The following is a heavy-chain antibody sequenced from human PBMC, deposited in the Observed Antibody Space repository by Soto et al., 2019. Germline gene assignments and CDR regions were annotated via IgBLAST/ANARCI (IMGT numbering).Heavy chain of an antibody. CDR1: GFTFSSYA. D-gene: IGHD3-10*01. V-gene: IGHV3-23*01. J-gene: IGHJ4*02. CDR3: AKADDYYGSGSYYNS. CDR2: ISGSGGST. Sequence: PGGSLRLSCAASGFTFSSYAMSWVRQAPGKGLEWVSAISGSGGSTYYADSVKGRFTISRDNSKNTLYLQMNSLRAEDTAVYYCAKADDYYGSGSYYNSWGQGTLVTVSS.